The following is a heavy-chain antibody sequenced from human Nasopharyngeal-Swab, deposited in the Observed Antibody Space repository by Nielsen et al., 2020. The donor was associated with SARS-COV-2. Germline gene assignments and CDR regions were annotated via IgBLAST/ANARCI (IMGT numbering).Heavy chain of an antibody. J-gene: IGHJ4*02. V-gene: IGHV1-2*06. D-gene: IGHD6-13*01. CDR3: VRDDGDVPGITGSGPPGGF. CDR2: INPYSGDT. CDR1: GCFFTDYY. Sequence: ASVKVSCKASGCFFTDYYMHWVRQAPGQGLEWMGRINPYSGDTKYAQNFQGRVTVTRDTSINTVYVELSSLTSDDTAVYYCVRDDGDVPGITGSGPPGGFWGQGTLVTVSS.